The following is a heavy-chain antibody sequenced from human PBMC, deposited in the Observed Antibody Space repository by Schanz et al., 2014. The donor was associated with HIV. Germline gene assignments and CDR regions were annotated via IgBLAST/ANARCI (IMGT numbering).Heavy chain of an antibody. J-gene: IGHJ4*02. CDR3: ARGRLIGNSGYPYFDF. Sequence: EVQLLESGGRLVQPGGSLRLSCAGSGFTFSSYAKSWVRQAPGKGLEWVSAISGGSGDKLYADSIKGRFTISRDNAKNSVYLQMDSLRVEDTALYYCARGRLIGNSGYPYFDFWGQGTQVTVSS. V-gene: IGHV3-23*01. CDR1: GFTFSSYA. CDR2: ISGGSGDK. D-gene: IGHD3-10*01.